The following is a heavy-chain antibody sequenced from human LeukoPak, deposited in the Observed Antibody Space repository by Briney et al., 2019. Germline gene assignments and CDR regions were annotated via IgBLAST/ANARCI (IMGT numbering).Heavy chain of an antibody. J-gene: IGHJ4*02. CDR2: IIPIFGTA. V-gene: IGHV1-69*01. CDR3: ARSPTGFGSHFDY. Sequence: GASVKVSCKASGGTFSSYAISWVRQAPGQGLEWMGGIIPIFGTANYAQKFQGRVTITADESTSTAYMELSSLRSEDTAAYYCARSPTGFGSHFDYWGQGTLVTVSS. CDR1: GGTFSSYA. D-gene: IGHD1-26*01.